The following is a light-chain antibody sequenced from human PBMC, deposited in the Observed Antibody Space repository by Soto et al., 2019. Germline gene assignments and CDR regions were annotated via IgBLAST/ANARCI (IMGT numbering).Light chain of an antibody. CDR3: QQYNNWWT. CDR1: QGLSRK. CDR2: GAS. V-gene: IGKV3-15*01. Sequence: EIVLTQSPATLSVAPGERVTFSCRASQGLSRKFAWYQQKPGQAPRLLIYGASTRATGIPARFSGSGSGTEFTLTISSLQSEDFAVYYCQQYNNWWTFGQGTKVDIK. J-gene: IGKJ1*01.